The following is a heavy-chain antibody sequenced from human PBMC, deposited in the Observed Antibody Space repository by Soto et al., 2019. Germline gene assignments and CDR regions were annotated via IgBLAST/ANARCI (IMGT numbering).Heavy chain of an antibody. V-gene: IGHV4-34*01. J-gene: IGHJ5*02. Sequence: QVQLQQWGAGLLKPSETLSLTCAVYGGSFSGYYWSWIRQPPGKGLEWIGEINHSGSTNYTPSLKGRVTISVETSKHQFYLKLSSVTAAATAVYYCARGRLAERSGFDPWGQGTLVTVSS. CDR2: INHSGST. D-gene: IGHD3-3*02. CDR3: ARGRLAERSGFDP. CDR1: GGSFSGYY.